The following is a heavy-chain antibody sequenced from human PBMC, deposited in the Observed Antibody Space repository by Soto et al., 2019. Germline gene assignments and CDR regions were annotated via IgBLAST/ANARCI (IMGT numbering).Heavy chain of an antibody. Sequence: KTGGSLRLSCEDSGFTFSSYTMNWVRRAPGKGLEWVSSISSRSTNTHYADSVRGRFTISRDNAKRSLYLQMNSLRAEDTAVYYCARGPLYYFDYWGQGTLVTVSS. V-gene: IGHV3-21*01. CDR3: ARGPLYYFDY. CDR1: GFTFSSYT. J-gene: IGHJ4*02. CDR2: ISSRSTNT.